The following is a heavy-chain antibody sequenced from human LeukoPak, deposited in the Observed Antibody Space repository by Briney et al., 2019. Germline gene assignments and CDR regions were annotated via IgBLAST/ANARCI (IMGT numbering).Heavy chain of an antibody. Sequence: ASVKVSCKASGYTFTSYGISWVRQAPGQGLEWMGWISAYNGNTNYAQKLQGRVTMTTDTSTSTAYMELRSLRSDDTAVYYCARGLLLIRSGLGSGTEGYWGQGTLVTVSS. CDR3: ARGLLLIRSGLGSGTEGY. J-gene: IGHJ4*02. CDR1: GYTFTSYG. D-gene: IGHD3-10*02. V-gene: IGHV1-18*01. CDR2: ISAYNGNT.